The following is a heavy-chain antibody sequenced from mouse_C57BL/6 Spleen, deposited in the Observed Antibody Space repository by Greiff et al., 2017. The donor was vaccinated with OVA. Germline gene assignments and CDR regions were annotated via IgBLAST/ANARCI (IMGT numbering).Heavy chain of an antibody. CDR1: GFTFSDYY. Sequence: EVMLVESEGGLVQPGSSMKLSCTASGFTFSDYYMAWVRQVPEKGLEWVANINYDGSSTYYLDSLKSRFIISRDDAKNILYLQMSSLKSEDTATYYCARAPSGTRDFDYWGQGTTLTVSS. CDR3: ARAPSGTRDFDY. V-gene: IGHV5-16*01. D-gene: IGHD4-1*01. CDR2: INYDGSST. J-gene: IGHJ2*01.